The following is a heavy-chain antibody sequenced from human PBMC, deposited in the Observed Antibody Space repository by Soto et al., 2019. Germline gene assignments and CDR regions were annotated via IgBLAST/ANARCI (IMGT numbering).Heavy chain of an antibody. CDR2: IYHSGST. J-gene: IGHJ5*02. CDR3: ARKSRYCSGGSCYSSWFGP. V-gene: IGHV4-30-2*01. D-gene: IGHD2-15*01. Sequence: SETLSLTCVVSGGSISSGGYFWSWIRQPPGKGLEWIGYIYHSGSTNYNPSLKSRVTISVDTSKNQFSLKLSSVTAADTAVYYCARKSRYCSGGSCYSSWFGPWGQGTLVTVSS. CDR1: GGSISSGGYF.